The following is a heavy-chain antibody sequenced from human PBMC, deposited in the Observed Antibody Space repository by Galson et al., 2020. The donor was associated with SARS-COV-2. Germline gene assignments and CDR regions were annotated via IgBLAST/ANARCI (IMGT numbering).Heavy chain of an antibody. J-gene: IGHJ6*02. CDR2: INHSGST. CDR1: GGSFSGYY. Sequence: SQASETLSLTCAVYGGSFSGYYWSWIRQPPGKGLEWIGEINHSGSTNYNPSLKSRVTISVDTSKNQFSLKLSSVTAADTAVYYCARGRYYYGSGSYYNLPYYYYGMDVWGQGTTVTVSS. CDR3: ARGRYYYGSGSYYNLPYYYYGMDV. V-gene: IGHV4-34*01. D-gene: IGHD3-10*01.